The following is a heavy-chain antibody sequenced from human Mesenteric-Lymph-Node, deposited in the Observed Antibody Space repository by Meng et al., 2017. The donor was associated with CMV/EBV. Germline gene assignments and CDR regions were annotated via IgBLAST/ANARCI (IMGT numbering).Heavy chain of an antibody. Sequence: GESLKISCAASGFTFSSFEMIWVRQAPGKGLEWVSYISSSGSGSTMYYADSVKGRFTTSRDNAKNSLYLQMNSLSAEDTALYYCAREITMLRGVFPYSSGMDVWGQGTTVTVSS. V-gene: IGHV3-48*03. D-gene: IGHD3-10*01. CDR1: GFTFSSFE. CDR2: ISSSGSGSTM. J-gene: IGHJ6*02. CDR3: AREITMLRGVFPYSSGMDV.